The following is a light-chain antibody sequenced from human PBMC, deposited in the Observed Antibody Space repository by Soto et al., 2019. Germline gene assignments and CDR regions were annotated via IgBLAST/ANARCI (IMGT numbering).Light chain of an antibody. Sequence: QSALTQPASVSGFPGQSITISCTGSNSDVGDYKYVPWYQQLSGAAPKLIIYDVSDRPSGVSNRYSGSKSGNTASLTISGLQAEDEADYYCISYTSTTTLYVFGTGTKVTVL. CDR1: NSDVGDYKY. V-gene: IGLV2-14*01. J-gene: IGLJ1*01. CDR3: ISYTSTTTLYV. CDR2: DVS.